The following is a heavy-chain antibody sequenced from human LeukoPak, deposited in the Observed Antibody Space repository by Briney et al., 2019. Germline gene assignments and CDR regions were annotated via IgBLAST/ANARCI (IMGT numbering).Heavy chain of an antibody. J-gene: IGHJ2*01. CDR3: ARDPGYYGSGSFNWYFDL. CDR1: GFTFSSYA. D-gene: IGHD3-10*01. Sequence: GGSLRLSCAASGFTFSSYAKHWVRQAPGKGLEWVAVISYDGSNKYYADSVKGRFTISRDNSKNTLYLQMNSLRAEDTAVYYCARDPGYYGSGSFNWYFDLWGRGTLVTVSS. CDR2: ISYDGSNK. V-gene: IGHV3-30*04.